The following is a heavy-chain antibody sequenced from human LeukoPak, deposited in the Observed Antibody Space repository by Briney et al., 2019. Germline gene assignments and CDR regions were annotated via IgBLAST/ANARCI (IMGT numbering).Heavy chain of an antibody. CDR1: GSIFNVYY. Sequence: ASVKVSCKSYGSIFNVYYMHWVRQVPGQGLEWMGWISPDGGVTNYAQKFQGRVTLTRDSATTTDYMELSRPTSDDTAVYYCARENWYYDHWGQGTLVNVSS. CDR3: ARENWYYDH. J-gene: IGHJ4*02. V-gene: IGHV1-2*02. CDR2: ISPDGGVT.